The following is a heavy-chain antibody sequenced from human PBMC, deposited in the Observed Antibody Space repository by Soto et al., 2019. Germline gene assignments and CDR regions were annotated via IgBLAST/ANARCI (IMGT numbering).Heavy chain of an antibody. Sequence: NAWMRCVLQTTGKGLEWVGRIKSKTDGGTTDYAAPVKGRFTISRDDSKNTLYLQMNSLKTEDTAVYYCTTVSVTTYYYYGMDVWGQGTTVTVSS. CDR3: TTVSVTTYYYYGMDV. CDR2: IKSKTDGGTT. CDR1: NAW. J-gene: IGHJ6*02. V-gene: IGHV3-15*01. D-gene: IGHD4-17*01.